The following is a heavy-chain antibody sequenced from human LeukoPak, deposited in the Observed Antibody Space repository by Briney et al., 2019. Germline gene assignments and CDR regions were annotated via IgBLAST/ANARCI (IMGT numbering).Heavy chain of an antibody. CDR1: SGSISSYY. J-gene: IGHJ4*02. Sequence: SETLSLTCIVSSGSISSYYWSWIRQPPGKGLEWIGYIYYSGSTNYNPSLKSRVIISVDTSKNQFSLKLTSVTAAVTAVYYCARHVWSNTFYYGSGSPGLDYWGQGILVTVSS. CDR3: ARHVWSNTFYYGSGSPGLDY. CDR2: IYYSGST. D-gene: IGHD3-10*01. V-gene: IGHV4-59*08.